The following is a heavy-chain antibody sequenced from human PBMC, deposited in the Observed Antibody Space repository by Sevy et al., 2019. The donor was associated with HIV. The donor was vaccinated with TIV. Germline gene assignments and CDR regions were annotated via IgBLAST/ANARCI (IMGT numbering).Heavy chain of an antibody. D-gene: IGHD6-13*01. J-gene: IGHJ4*02. CDR2: IYYRGST. CDR3: AGGPPAPLQAAGHFDY. Sequence: SETLSLTCTVSGGSISSYYWSWIRQPPGKGLEWIGYIYYRGSTNYNPSLKSRVTISVDTSKNQFSLKLSSVTAADTAVYYCAGGPPAPLQAAGHFDYWGQGTLVTVSS. CDR1: GGSISSYY. V-gene: IGHV4-59*01.